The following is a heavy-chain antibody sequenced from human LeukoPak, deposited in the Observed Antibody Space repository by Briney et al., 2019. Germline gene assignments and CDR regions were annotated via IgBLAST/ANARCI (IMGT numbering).Heavy chain of an antibody. CDR2: LYSGGNT. J-gene: IGHJ4*02. CDR1: GFTVSSNY. CDR3: ARYDGGSGPFDY. Sequence: GGSLRLSCAVSGFTVSSNYMSWVRQAPGKGLEWVSVLYSGGNTYYADSVKGRFTISGDNSKNTLYLQMNSLRAEDRAVYYCARYDGGSGPFDYRGQGTLVTVSS. V-gene: IGHV3-53*01. D-gene: IGHD3-10*01.